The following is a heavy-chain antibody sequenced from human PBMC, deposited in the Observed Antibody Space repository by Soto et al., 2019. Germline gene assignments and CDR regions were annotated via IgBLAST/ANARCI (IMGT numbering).Heavy chain of an antibody. CDR2: INPNSGGT. Sequence: QVQLVQSGAEVKKPGASVKVSCKASGYTFTGYYMHWVRQAPGQGLEWMGWINPNSGGTNYAQKLQGWVPMTRDPSISTAYMELSRLRSEDTAVYYCARGEGGPRWGSIDYWGQGTLVTVSS. CDR1: GYTFTGYY. V-gene: IGHV1-2*04. D-gene: IGHD2-21*01. CDR3: ARGEGGPRWGSIDY. J-gene: IGHJ4*02.